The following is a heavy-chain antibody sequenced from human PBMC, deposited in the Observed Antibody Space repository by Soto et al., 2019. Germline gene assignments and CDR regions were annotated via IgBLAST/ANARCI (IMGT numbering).Heavy chain of an antibody. V-gene: IGHV1-69*12. CDR2: IIPIFGTA. D-gene: IGHD5-18*01. Sequence: QVQLVQSGAEVKKPGSSVKVSCKASGGTFSSYAISWVRQAPGQGLEWMGGIIPIFGTANYAQKFQGRVTITADESTSTAYMELSSLRSEDTAVYYCARDFQDTPMVSGDYYYGMDVWGQGTTVTVSS. J-gene: IGHJ6*02. CDR3: ARDFQDTPMVSGDYYYGMDV. CDR1: GGTFSSYA.